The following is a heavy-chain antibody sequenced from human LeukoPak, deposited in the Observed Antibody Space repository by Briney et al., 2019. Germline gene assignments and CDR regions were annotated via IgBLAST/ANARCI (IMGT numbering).Heavy chain of an antibody. V-gene: IGHV1-18*01. D-gene: IGHD6-13*01. CDR3: ARAPNAAAGTGRAFDI. CDR1: GGTFSSYA. Sequence: ASVKVSCKASGGTFSSYAISWVRQAPGQGLEWMGWISAYNGNTNYAQKLRGRVTMTTDTSTSTAYMELRSLRSDDTAVYYCARAPNAAAGTGRAFDIWGQGTMVTVSS. J-gene: IGHJ3*02. CDR2: ISAYNGNT.